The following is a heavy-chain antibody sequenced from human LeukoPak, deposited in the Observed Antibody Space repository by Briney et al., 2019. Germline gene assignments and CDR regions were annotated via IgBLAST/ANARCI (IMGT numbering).Heavy chain of an antibody. CDR3: ARVSVPAARNNWFDP. V-gene: IGHV4-34*01. CDR2: INHSGST. D-gene: IGHD2-2*01. CDR1: GGSFSGYY. Sequence: SETLSLTCAVYGGSFSGYYWSWIRQPPGKGLEWIGEINHSGSTNYNPSLKSRVTISVDTSKNQFPLKLSSVTAADTAVYYCARVSVPAARNNWFDPWGQGTLVTVSS. J-gene: IGHJ5*02.